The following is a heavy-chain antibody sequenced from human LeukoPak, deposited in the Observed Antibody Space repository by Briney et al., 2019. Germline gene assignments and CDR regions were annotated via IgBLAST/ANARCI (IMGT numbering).Heavy chain of an antibody. D-gene: IGHD3-22*01. J-gene: IGHJ4*02. V-gene: IGHV3-23*01. Sequence: GGSLRLSCAASGFTFISYAMSWVRQAPGKGLEWVSAISGSGGSTYYADSVKGRFTISRDNSKNTLYLQMNSLRAEDTAVYYCAKLPQNTYYYDSSGYYYAFFDYWGQGTLVTVSS. CDR2: ISGSGGST. CDR3: AKLPQNTYYYDSSGYYYAFFDY. CDR1: GFTFISYA.